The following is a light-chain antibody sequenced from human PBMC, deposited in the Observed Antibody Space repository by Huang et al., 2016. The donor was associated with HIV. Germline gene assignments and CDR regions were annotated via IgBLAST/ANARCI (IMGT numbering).Light chain of an antibody. J-gene: IGKJ3*01. CDR2: AAS. V-gene: IGKV1-39*01. CDR1: QSISNY. Sequence: DIQMTQSPSSLSASVGDRVTITCRARQSISNYLNWYQQKPGKAPKLLIYAASSLQSGVPSRFSGSGSGTDFTLTISSLQPEDSAAYYCQQSYRPRTFGPGTKVDIK. CDR3: QQSYRPRT.